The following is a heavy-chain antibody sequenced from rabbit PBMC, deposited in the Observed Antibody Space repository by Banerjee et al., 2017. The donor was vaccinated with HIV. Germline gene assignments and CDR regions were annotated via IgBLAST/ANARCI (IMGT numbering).Heavy chain of an antibody. CDR2: MYIASDTT. D-gene: IGHD4-1*01. CDR3: ARDLAGVIGWNFGL. Sequence: QEQLVESGGGLVQPEGSLTLTCTASGFSLSSGAMSWVRQAPGKGLEWIGYMYIASDTTDYASWAKGRFTISRSTSLNTVTLQMTSLTAADTATYFCARDLAGVIGWNFGLWGPGTLVTVS. J-gene: IGHJ4*01. CDR1: GFSLSSGA. V-gene: IGHV1S47*01.